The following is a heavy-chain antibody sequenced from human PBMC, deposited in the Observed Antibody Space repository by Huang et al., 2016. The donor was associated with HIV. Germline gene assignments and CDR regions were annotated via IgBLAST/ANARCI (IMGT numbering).Heavy chain of an antibody. CDR1: GGTFSSYA. CDR2: IIPIFGTA. D-gene: IGHD3-16*01. V-gene: IGHV1-69*13. Sequence: QVLLVQSGAEVRKPGSSVKVSCTAFGGTFSSYAISWVRQAPGQGLEWMGGIIPIFGTANYTQKCQGRVTITVDESTNTGYRELTRLTSEDTAVYYCARTAYVYGFRQGYNWFDPWGQGTPVTVSS. J-gene: IGHJ5*02. CDR3: ARTAYVYGFRQGYNWFDP.